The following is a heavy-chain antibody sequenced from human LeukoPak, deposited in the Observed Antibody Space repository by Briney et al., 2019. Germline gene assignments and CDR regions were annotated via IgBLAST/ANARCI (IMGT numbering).Heavy chain of an antibody. D-gene: IGHD6-19*01. J-gene: IGHJ4*02. V-gene: IGHV3-30-3*01. CDR3: ARSGVSGYSSGWYGDYFDY. Sequence: GGSLRLSCAASGFTFSSYAMHWVRQAPGKGLEWVAVISYDGSNKYYADSVKGRFTISRDNSKNTLYLQMNSLRAEDTAVYYCARSGVSGYSSGWYGDYFDYWGQGTLVTVSS. CDR2: ISYDGSNK. CDR1: GFTFSSYA.